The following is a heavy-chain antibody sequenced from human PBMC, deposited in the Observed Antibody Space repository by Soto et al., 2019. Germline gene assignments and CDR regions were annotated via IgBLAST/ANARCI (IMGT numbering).Heavy chain of an antibody. CDR2: IWYDGSNK. V-gene: IGHV3-33*01. D-gene: IGHD3-22*01. J-gene: IGHJ4*02. Sequence: GGSLRLSCAASGFTFSGYGMHWVRQAPGKGLEWVAVIWYDGSNKYYADSVKGRFTISRDNSKNTLYLQMNSLRAEDTAVFYCARFRYYDSSACLDYWGQGTLVTVSS. CDR1: GFTFSGYG. CDR3: ARFRYYDSSACLDY.